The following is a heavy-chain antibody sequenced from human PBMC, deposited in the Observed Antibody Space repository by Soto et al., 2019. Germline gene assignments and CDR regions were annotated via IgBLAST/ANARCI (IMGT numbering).Heavy chain of an antibody. D-gene: IGHD3-3*01. CDR3: ERDGVESTAFRGYFDY. V-gene: IGHV3-33*01. Sequence: QVQMVQSGGGVVQPGRSLRLSCAAPASIFSSCGMHWVRQAPGKGLEWVAIIRYDGSNEDYADSVKGRFTISRDNSKNTLYLQLNSLRVEDSAVDECERDGVESTAFRGYFDYWGQGALVTVSS. CDR2: IRYDGSNE. CDR1: ASIFSSCG. J-gene: IGHJ4*02.